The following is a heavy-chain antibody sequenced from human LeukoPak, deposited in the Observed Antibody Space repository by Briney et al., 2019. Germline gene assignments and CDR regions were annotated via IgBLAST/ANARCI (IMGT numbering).Heavy chain of an antibody. Sequence: ASVKDSCKASGYTFTSYAMHWLRQAPGQRLAWMGWINAGNGNTKYSQKFQGRVTITRDTSASTAYMELSSLRSEDTAVYYCARDRGGTVVTYFDYWGQGTLVTVSS. CDR2: INAGNGNT. CDR3: ARDRGGTVVTYFDY. V-gene: IGHV1-3*01. J-gene: IGHJ4*02. D-gene: IGHD4-23*01. CDR1: GYTFTSYA.